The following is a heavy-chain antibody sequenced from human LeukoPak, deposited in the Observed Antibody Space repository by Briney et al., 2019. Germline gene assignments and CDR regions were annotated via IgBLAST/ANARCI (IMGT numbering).Heavy chain of an antibody. CDR1: GGSFSGYY. Sequence: SETLSLTCAVYGGSFSGYYWSWIRQPPGKGLEWIGEINHSGSTNYNPSLKSRVTISVDTSKNQFSLKLSSVTAADTAVYYCARHQACSSTSCYYAEYFQHWGQGTLATVSS. V-gene: IGHV4-34*01. D-gene: IGHD2-2*01. CDR2: INHSGST. J-gene: IGHJ1*01. CDR3: ARHQACSSTSCYYAEYFQH.